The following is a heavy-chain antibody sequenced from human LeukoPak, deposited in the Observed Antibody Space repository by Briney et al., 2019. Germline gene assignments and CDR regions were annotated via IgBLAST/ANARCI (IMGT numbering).Heavy chain of an antibody. Sequence: ASVKVSCKASGYTFTGYYMHWVRQAPGQGLEWMGWINPNSGGTNYAQKFQGRVTMTRDTSISTAYMELSRLRSEDTAVCYCARDITTRDAFDIWGQGTMVTVSS. V-gene: IGHV1-2*02. J-gene: IGHJ3*02. CDR1: GYTFTGYY. CDR3: ARDITTRDAFDI. D-gene: IGHD4-17*01. CDR2: INPNSGGT.